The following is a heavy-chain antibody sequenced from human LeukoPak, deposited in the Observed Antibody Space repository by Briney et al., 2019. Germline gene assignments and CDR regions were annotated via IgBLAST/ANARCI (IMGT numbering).Heavy chain of an antibody. J-gene: IGHJ4*02. V-gene: IGHV1-18*01. Sequence: GASVKVSCKASAYTFTSYGISWVRQAPGQGLEWMGWISAYNGNTNYALNLQGRVTMTTDTSTSTAYMELRSLRSDDTAMYYCARGYYYGSSGYYYDYFDYWGQGTLVTVSS. CDR3: ARGYYYGSSGYYYDYFDY. CDR2: ISAYNGNT. CDR1: AYTFTSYG. D-gene: IGHD3-22*01.